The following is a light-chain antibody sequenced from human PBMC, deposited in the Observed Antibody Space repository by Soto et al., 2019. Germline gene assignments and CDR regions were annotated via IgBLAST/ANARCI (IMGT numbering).Light chain of an antibody. J-gene: IGKJ5*01. CDR1: RGIDTY. CDR3: QQRSSWPLT. Sequence: EIVLTQSPATLSLTPGERATLSCRASRGIDTYLAWYQQKRGQAPRLLIYDASNRTTGIPARFSGGGSGTDFTLSISSLETDDFAVYYCQQRSSWPLTFGQGTRLEIK. V-gene: IGKV3-11*01. CDR2: DAS.